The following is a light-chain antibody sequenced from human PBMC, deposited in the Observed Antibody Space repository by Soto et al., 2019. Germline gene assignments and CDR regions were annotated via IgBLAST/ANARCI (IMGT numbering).Light chain of an antibody. J-gene: IGKJ1*01. Sequence: EIVLTQSPGTLSLSPGERATLSCRASQSVSSSYLAWYQQKPGQAPRLLIYGASSRATGIPDRFSLTISRLEPEDFAVYYCQQYGSSPWTFGQGTKVEIK. V-gene: IGKV3-20*01. CDR3: QQYGSSPWT. CDR1: QSVSSSY. CDR2: GAS.